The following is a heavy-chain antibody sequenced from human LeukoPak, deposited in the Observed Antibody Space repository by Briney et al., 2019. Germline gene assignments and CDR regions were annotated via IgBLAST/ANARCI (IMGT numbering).Heavy chain of an antibody. CDR3: ARGRNIEMTTMSGGSDY. Sequence: ASVTVSCKASGYTFTDYYMHWVRQAPAQGREWMGWLNPNSGDTNYAQKFQGRVSMTRDTSISTAYMDLSDLRSDDTAVYYCARGRNIEMTTMSGGSDYWGQGTLVTVSS. CDR1: GYTFTDYY. CDR2: LNPNSGDT. V-gene: IGHV1-2*02. D-gene: IGHD5-24*01. J-gene: IGHJ4*02.